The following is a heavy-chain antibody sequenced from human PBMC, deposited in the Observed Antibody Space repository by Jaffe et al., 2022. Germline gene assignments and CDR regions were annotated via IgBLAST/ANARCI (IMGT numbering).Heavy chain of an antibody. V-gene: IGHV4-59*01. CDR3: ARAGRYYDSSGYHFDY. J-gene: IGHJ4*02. CDR1: GGSISSYY. CDR2: IYYSGST. D-gene: IGHD3-22*01. Sequence: QVQLQESGPGLVKPSETLSLTCTVSGGSISSYYWSWIRQPPGKGLEWIGYIYYSGSTNYNPSLKSRVTISVDTSKNQFSLKLSSVTAADTAVYYCARAGRYYDSSGYHFDYWGQGTLVTVSS.